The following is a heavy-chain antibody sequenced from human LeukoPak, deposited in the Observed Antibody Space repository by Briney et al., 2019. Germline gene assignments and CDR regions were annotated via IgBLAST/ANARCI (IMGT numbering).Heavy chain of an antibody. CDR3: GRTEYYFDY. CDR2: IYYSGST. D-gene: IGHD3-10*01. Sequence: SETLSLTCTVSGGSVSSGSYYWSWIRQPPGKGLEWIGYIYYSGSTNYNPSLKSRVTISVDTSKDQFSLKLSSVTAADTAVYYCGRTEYYFDYWGQGTLVTVSS. CDR1: GGSVSSGSYY. J-gene: IGHJ4*02. V-gene: IGHV4-61*01.